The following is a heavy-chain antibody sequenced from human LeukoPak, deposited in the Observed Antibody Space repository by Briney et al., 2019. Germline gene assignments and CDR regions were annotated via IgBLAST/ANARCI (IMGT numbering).Heavy chain of an antibody. CDR2: ISSSGSII. D-gene: IGHD4-17*01. CDR1: GFTFSSYE. J-gene: IGHJ4*02. Sequence: GGSLRLSCAASGFTFSSYEMNWVRQAPGKGLEWVSYISSSGSIIYYADSVKGRFTISRDNAKNSLYLQMNSLRAEDTAVYYCARNRNDYGDYVYDYWGQGTLVTVSS. CDR3: ARNRNDYGDYVYDY. V-gene: IGHV3-48*03.